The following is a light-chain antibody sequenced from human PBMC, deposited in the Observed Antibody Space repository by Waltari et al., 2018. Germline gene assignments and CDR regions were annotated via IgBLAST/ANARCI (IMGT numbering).Light chain of an antibody. CDR3: QQSDNTPVT. Sequence: DIQLTQSPSSLSASVGPRITITRRASQNIRSAVNWYQQKPGKAPDLLIISVVNLHSGVPPRFAAGGSGTDFTLTISGLQPEDFAAYYCQQSDNTPVTFGGGTKVDVK. J-gene: IGKJ4*01. CDR2: SVV. CDR1: QNIRSA. V-gene: IGKV1-39*01.